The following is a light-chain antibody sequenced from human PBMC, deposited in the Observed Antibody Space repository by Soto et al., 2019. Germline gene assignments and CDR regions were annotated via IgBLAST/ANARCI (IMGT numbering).Light chain of an antibody. CDR3: CSYAGGSTYV. Sequence: QSALTQPASVSGSPGQSITVSCTGTSSDVGSYDLVSWYQLHPGKAPKLLIYEDSEWPSGVANRFSGSKSGTTASLTISGLQTDDEADYYCCSYAGGSTYVFGTGTKLTVL. CDR2: EDS. CDR1: SSDVGSYDL. J-gene: IGLJ1*01. V-gene: IGLV2-23*01.